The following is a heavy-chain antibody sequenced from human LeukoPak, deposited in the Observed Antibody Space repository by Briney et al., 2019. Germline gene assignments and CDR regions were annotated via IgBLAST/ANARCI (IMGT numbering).Heavy chain of an antibody. CDR3: AARGSQLDCSSTSCPAGY. V-gene: IGHV4-38-2*02. D-gene: IGHD2-2*01. Sequence: SETLSLTCTVSGYSISSGYYWGWIRQPPGKGLEWIGSGSTYYNPSLKSRVTISVDTSKNQFSPKLSSVTAADTAVYYCAARGSQLDCSSTSCPAGYWGQGTLVTVSS. J-gene: IGHJ4*02. CDR1: GYSISSGYY. CDR2: SGST.